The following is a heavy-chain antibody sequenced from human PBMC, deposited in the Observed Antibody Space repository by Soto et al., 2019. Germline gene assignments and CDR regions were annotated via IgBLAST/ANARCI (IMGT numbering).Heavy chain of an antibody. Sequence: QVQLQESGPGLVKPSQTLSLTCTVSGGSISSGGYYWSWIRQHPGKGLEWIGYIYYSGSTYYNPSLKGRVTISVETYKNQFALKVSSVTAADTAVYYCARLRNYGSGRPWFDPWGQGTLVTVSS. CDR3: ARLRNYGSGRPWFDP. CDR2: IYYSGST. D-gene: IGHD3-10*01. J-gene: IGHJ5*02. V-gene: IGHV4-31*03. CDR1: GGSISSGGYY.